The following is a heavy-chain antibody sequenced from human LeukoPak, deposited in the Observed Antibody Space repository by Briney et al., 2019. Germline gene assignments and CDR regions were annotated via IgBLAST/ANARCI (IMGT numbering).Heavy chain of an antibody. CDR1: GYTFTSYD. D-gene: IGHD6-13*01. J-gene: IGHJ4*02. CDR3: ARGSSSWSYYFDY. V-gene: IGHV1-8*03. CDR2: MNPNSGNA. Sequence: ASVKVSCKASGYTFTSYDINWVRQATGQGLEWMGWMNPNSGNAGYAQKFQGRVTITRNTSISTAYMELSSLRSEDTAVYYCARGSSSWSYYFDYWGQGTLVTVSS.